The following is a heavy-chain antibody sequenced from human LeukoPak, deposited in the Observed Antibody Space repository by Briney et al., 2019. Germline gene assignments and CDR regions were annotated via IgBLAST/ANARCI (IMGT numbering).Heavy chain of an antibody. V-gene: IGHV1-2*06. Sequence: ASVKVSCKASGYTFTGYYLHWVRQAPGHGLEWMGRINPNSGGTNFAQKFQGRVTMTRDTSISTAYMELSSLRSNDTAVYYCARGQYDSSGYYFESTFTRWGQGTLVTVSS. CDR1: GYTFTGYY. J-gene: IGHJ4*02. CDR3: ARGQYDSSGYYFESTFTR. CDR2: INPNSGGT. D-gene: IGHD3-22*01.